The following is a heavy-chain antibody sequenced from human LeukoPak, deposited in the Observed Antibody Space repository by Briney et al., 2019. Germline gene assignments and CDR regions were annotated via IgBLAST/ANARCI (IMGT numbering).Heavy chain of an antibody. CDR2: INSDGSST. CDR3: ARDVGVVSDY. D-gene: IGHD2-15*01. Sequence: GGTLRLSCAASGFTFSSYWMHWVRHAPGKGLVWVSRINSDGSSTTYADSVEGRFTISRDNAKNTLSLQMNSLRAEDTAVYYCARDVGVVSDYWGQGTLITVSS. J-gene: IGHJ4*02. CDR1: GFTFSSYW. V-gene: IGHV3-74*01.